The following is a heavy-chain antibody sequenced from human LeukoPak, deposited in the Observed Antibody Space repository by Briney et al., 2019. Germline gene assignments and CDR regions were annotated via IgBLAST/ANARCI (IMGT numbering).Heavy chain of an antibody. CDR2: INWNGGST. J-gene: IGHJ5*02. D-gene: IGHD1-1*01. V-gene: IGHV3-20*04. Sequence: GGSLRLSCAASGFTFDDYGMSWVRQAPGKGLEWVSGINWNGGSTGYADSVKGRFTISRDNAKNSLYLQMNSLRAEDTALYYCARDRSLDNWNGGNWFDPWGQGTLVTVSS. CDR1: GFTFDDYG. CDR3: ARDRSLDNWNGGNWFDP.